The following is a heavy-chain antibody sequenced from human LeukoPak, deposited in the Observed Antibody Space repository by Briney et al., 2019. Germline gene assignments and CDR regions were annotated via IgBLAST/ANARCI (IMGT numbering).Heavy chain of an antibody. CDR3: ARRLTQYDCFDP. Sequence: SQTLSLTCAISGDSVSSNSVTWNWIRQSPSRGLEWLGRTYYRSTWYNDYAVSVRGRITVNPDTSKIQFSLHLNSVTPEDTAVYYCARRLTQYDCFDPWGQGILVTVSS. V-gene: IGHV6-1*01. D-gene: IGHD2-2*01. CDR2: TYYRSTWYN. J-gene: IGHJ5*02. CDR1: GDSVSSNSVT.